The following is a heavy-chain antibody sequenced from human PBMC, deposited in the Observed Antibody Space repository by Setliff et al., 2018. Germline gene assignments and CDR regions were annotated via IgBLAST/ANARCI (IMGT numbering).Heavy chain of an antibody. V-gene: IGHV4-4*02. J-gene: IGHJ4*03. Sequence: PSETLSLTCAVSGGSITSDNWWSWVRQPPGKGLEWIGEIYRTGGTNYNPSLKSRLTMSVDKSKNEYSLNLNSVTAADTAVYYCARGGTFRYFDKWGQGIPVTVSS. CDR2: IYRTGGT. CDR3: ARGGTFRYFDK. CDR1: GGSITSDNW. D-gene: IGHD5-12*01.